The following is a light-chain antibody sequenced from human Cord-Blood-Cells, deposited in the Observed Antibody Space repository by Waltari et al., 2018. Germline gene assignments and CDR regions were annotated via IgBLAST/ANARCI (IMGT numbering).Light chain of an antibody. J-gene: IGLJ3*02. CDR2: GKN. CDR3: NSRDSXXXHXV. Sequence: KPGQAPVLVIYGKNNRPSGIPDRFSGSSSGNTASLTITGAXAXDEADYYCNSRDSXXXHXVXXXGTKLTVX. V-gene: IGLV3-19*01.